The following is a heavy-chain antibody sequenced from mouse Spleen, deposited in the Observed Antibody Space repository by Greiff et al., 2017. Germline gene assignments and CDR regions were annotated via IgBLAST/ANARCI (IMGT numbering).Heavy chain of an antibody. Sequence: QVQLQQSGPGLVQPSQSLSITCTVSGFSLTSYGVHWVRQSPGKGLEWLGVIWSGGSTDYNAAFISRLSISKDNSKSQVFFKMNSLQADDTAIYYCARTGYGNYWYFDVWGAGTTVTVSS. D-gene: IGHD2-1*01. CDR3: ARTGYGNYWYFDV. V-gene: IGHV2-2*01. CDR1: GFSLTSYG. J-gene: IGHJ1*01. CDR2: IWSGGST.